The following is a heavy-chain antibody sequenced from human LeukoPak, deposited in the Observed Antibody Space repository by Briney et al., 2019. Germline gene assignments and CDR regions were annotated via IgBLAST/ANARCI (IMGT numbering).Heavy chain of an antibody. CDR3: AREPSNYYYMDV. CDR1: RGTFSSYA. J-gene: IGHJ6*03. CDR2: IIPIFGTA. V-gene: IGHV1-69*05. Sequence: SVKVSCKASRGTFSSYAISWVRQAPGQGLEWMGGIIPIFGTANYAQKFQGRVTITTDESTSTAYMELSSLRSEDTAVYYCAREPSNYYYMDVWGKGTTVTVSS.